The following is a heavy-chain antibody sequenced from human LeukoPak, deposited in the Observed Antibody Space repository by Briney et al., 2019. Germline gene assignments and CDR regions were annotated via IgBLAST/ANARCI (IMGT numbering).Heavy chain of an antibody. CDR1: GGSISSSSYY. Sequence: SETLSLTCTVSGGSISSSSYYWGWIRQPPGKGLEWIGSIYYSGSTYYNPSLKSRVTISVDTSKNQFSLKLSSVTAADTAVYYCARQKVDYDYVWGSYRSKINWFDPWGQGTLVTASS. V-gene: IGHV4-39*01. D-gene: IGHD3-16*02. J-gene: IGHJ5*02. CDR2: IYYSGST. CDR3: ARQKVDYDYVWGSYRSKINWFDP.